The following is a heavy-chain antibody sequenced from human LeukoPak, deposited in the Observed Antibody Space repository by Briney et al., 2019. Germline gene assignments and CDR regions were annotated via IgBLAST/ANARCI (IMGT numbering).Heavy chain of an antibody. J-gene: IGHJ3*02. Sequence: ASVKVSCKASGGTFSSYAISWVRQAPGQGLEWMGRIIPILGIANYAQKFQGRVTITADKSTSTAYMELSSLRSEDTAVYYCATRGLSGRSSGAFDIWGQGTMVTVSS. V-gene: IGHV1-69*04. CDR1: GGTFSSYA. CDR2: IIPILGIA. D-gene: IGHD2-15*01. CDR3: ATRGLSGRSSGAFDI.